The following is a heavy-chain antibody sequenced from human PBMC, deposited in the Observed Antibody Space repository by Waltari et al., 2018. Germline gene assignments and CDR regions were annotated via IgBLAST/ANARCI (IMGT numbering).Heavy chain of an antibody. CDR1: GSSVSSYY. D-gene: IGHD6-13*01. CDR2: IYTSGNT. J-gene: IGHJ3*02. V-gene: IGHV4-4*09. CDR3: ARDPGSTWSEDAFDI. Sequence: QVQLQESGPGLVKPSETLSLTCPVSGSSVSSYYWSWIRQAPGKGLEWIGYIYTSGNTKYNPSLKSRVTISVDTSKNQCSLTLTSVTAADTAVYYCARDPGSTWSEDAFDIWGQGTMVTVSS.